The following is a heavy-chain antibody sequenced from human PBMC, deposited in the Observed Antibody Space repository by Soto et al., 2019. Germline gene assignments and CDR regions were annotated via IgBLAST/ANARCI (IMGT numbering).Heavy chain of an antibody. CDR3: ARDTVVRGVITEYYYYRMDV. D-gene: IGHD3-10*01. J-gene: IGHJ6*02. V-gene: IGHV4-30-4*01. CDR1: GGSISSGDYY. Sequence: PSETQSLTCTVSGGSISSGDYYWSWIRQPPXKGLDWIGYIYYSGSTYYNPSLKSRVTISVDTSENQFSLKLSSVTAADTAVYYCARDTVVRGVITEYYYYRMDVWGQGTTVTVSS. CDR2: IYYSGST.